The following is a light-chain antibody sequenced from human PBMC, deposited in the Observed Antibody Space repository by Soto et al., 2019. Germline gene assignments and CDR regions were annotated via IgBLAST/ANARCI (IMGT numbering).Light chain of an antibody. Sequence: DIQMTQSPSSLSASVGDRVTITCPASQSISSYLNWYQQKPGKAPKLLIYAASSLQSGVPSRFSGSGSGTDFTLTISSLQPEDFATYYCQQSYSTLALTFGGGTKVDIK. CDR1: QSISSY. CDR3: QQSYSTLALT. CDR2: AAS. V-gene: IGKV1-39*01. J-gene: IGKJ4*01.